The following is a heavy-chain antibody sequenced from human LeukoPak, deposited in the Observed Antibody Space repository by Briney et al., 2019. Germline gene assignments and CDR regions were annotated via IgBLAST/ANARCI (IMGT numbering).Heavy chain of an antibody. CDR1: GYTFTGYY. V-gene: IGHV1-2*06. Sequence: ASVKVSCKASGYTFTGYYMHWVRQAPGQGLEWMGRINPNSGGTNYTQKFQGRVTMTRDTSISTAYMELSRLRSDDTAVYYCARGMAVAVPFDYWGQGTLVTVSS. J-gene: IGHJ4*02. CDR2: INPNSGGT. CDR3: ARGMAVAVPFDY. D-gene: IGHD6-19*01.